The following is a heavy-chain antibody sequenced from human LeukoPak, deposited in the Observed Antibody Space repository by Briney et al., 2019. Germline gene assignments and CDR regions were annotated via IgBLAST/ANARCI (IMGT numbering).Heavy chain of an antibody. V-gene: IGHV3-23*01. D-gene: IGHD3-10*01. CDR3: AKRYYYGSGSYYYYFDY. CDR2: ISGSGGST. CDR1: GFTFSSYA. J-gene: IGHJ4*02. Sequence: GGSLRLSCAASGFTFSSYAMHWVRQAPGKGLEWVSAISGSGGSTYYADSVKGRFTISRDNSKNTLYLQMNSLRAEDTAVYYCAKRYYYGSGSYYYYFDYWGQGTLVTVSS.